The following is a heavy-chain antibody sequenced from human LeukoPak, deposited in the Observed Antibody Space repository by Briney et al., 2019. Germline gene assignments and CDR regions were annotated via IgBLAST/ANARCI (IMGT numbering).Heavy chain of an antibody. CDR2: VSFDGSTK. CDR3: ASVDIVATLPDY. Sequence: GSLRLSCEASGFTFNNYGMHWVRQAPGKGLEWVAVVSFDGSTKYYADSVKGRFTISRDNAKNSLYLQMNSLRAEDTAVYYCASVDIVATLPDYWGQGTLVTVSS. CDR1: GFTFNNYG. V-gene: IGHV3-30*03. J-gene: IGHJ4*02. D-gene: IGHD5-12*01.